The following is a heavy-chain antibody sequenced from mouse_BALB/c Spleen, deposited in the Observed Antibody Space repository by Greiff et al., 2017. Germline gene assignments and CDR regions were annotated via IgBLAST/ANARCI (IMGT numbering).Heavy chain of an antibody. CDR2: INPYNGGT. D-gene: IGHD1-2*01. CDR1: GYSFTGYT. CDR3: ARNHYYGHYYAMDY. V-gene: IGHV1-18*01. Sequence: EVQLQQSGPALVKPGASMKISCKASGYSFTGYTMNWVKQSHGKNLEWIGLINPYNGGTSYNQKFKGQATLTVDKSSSTAYMELLSLTSEDSAVYYCARNHYYGHYYAMDYWGQGTSVTVSS. J-gene: IGHJ4*01.